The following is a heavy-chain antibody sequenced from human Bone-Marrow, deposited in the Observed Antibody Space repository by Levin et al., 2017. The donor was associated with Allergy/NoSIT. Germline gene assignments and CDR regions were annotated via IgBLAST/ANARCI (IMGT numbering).Heavy chain of an antibody. J-gene: IGHJ6*03. D-gene: IGHD2-2*01. Sequence: ASVKVSCKASGYTFISFGVAWVRQAPGQGLEWMGWISAHNGNTNYARKFQGRVTMTTDKPTSTAYMELRSLRSDDTVVYYCARFVVVPATYYYLDVWGKGTTVTVSS. CDR1: GYTFISFG. CDR2: ISAHNGNT. CDR3: ARFVVVPATYYYLDV. V-gene: IGHV1-18*01.